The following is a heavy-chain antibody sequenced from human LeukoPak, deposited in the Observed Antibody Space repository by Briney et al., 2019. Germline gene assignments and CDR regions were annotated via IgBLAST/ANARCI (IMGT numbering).Heavy chain of an antibody. CDR2: IIPIFGTA. CDR1: GGTFSSYA. Sequence: ASVKVSCKASGGTFSSYAISWVRQAPGQGLEWMGGIIPIFGTANYAQKFQGRVTITADESTSTAYMELSSLRSEDTAVYYCARGYMPAAYDYVWGSYRYNPFDYWGQGTLVTVSS. J-gene: IGHJ4*02. D-gene: IGHD3-16*02. CDR3: ARGYMPAAYDYVWGSYRYNPFDY. V-gene: IGHV1-69*13.